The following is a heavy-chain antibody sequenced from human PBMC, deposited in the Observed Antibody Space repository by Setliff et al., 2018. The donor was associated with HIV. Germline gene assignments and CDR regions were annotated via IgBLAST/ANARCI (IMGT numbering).Heavy chain of an antibody. V-gene: IGHV3-66*02. CDR3: ARELYREWDY. J-gene: IGHJ4*02. Sequence: GGSLRLSCAGSGFTFSHYEMNWVRQAPGKGLEWVSVIYGGGTTHYADSVKGRFTISRDNSKNTVYLQMNSLRVEDTAVYYCARELYREWDYWGQGTLVTVSS. CDR1: GFTFSHYE. D-gene: IGHD3-10*01. CDR2: IYGGGTT.